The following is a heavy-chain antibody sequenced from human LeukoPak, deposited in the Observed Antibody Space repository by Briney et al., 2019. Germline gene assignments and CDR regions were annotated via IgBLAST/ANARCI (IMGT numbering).Heavy chain of an antibody. Sequence: PSQTLSLTCTVSGGSISSGGYYWSWIRQPPGKGLEWIGEINHSGSTNYNPSLKSRVTISVDTSKNQFSLKLSSVTAADTAVYYCARHSIAARWIKVAFDIWGQGTMVTVSS. CDR2: INHSGST. V-gene: IGHV4-39*01. J-gene: IGHJ3*02. CDR3: ARHSIAARWIKVAFDI. CDR1: GGSISSGGYY. D-gene: IGHD6-6*01.